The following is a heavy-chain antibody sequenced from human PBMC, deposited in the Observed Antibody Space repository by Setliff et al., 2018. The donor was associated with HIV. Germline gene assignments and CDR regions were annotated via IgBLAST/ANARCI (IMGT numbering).Heavy chain of an antibody. CDR2: IWTSGST. CDR3: ARGPPGSSIGWYVGY. J-gene: IGHJ4*02. Sequence: SETLSLTCTVSGGSISSGSYYWSWIRQPAGKGLEWIGRIWTSGSTNYNPSLKSRVTISVDTSKNQFSLRLSSVIAADTAVYYCARGPPGSSIGWYVGYWGQGTLVTVSS. CDR1: GGSISSGSYY. V-gene: IGHV4-61*02. D-gene: IGHD6-19*01.